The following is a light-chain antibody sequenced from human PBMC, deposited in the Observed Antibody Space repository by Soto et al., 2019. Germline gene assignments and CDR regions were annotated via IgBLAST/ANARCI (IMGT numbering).Light chain of an antibody. J-gene: IGLJ1*01. Sequence: QSALTQPPSASGSPGQSVTISCTGTSSDVGGYNYVSWYQQHPGKAPKLMIYEVTKRPSGVPDRFSGSKSGNTASLTVSGLQAEDDADYYCSSYAGSRYVFGTGTKVTVL. CDR2: EVT. V-gene: IGLV2-8*01. CDR3: SSYAGSRYV. CDR1: SSDVGGYNY.